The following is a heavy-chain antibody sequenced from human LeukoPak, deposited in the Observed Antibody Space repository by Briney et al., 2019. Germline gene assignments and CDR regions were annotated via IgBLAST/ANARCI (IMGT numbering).Heavy chain of an antibody. Sequence: SETLSLTRTVSRGSLSSYYWSWIRQPAGKGLEWIGRIYTSVSTNYNPSLKSRVTISVDKSKHQFSLKLSSVTAADTAVYYCAREGRVATIAPYYYYYMDVWGKGTTVSVSS. V-gene: IGHV4-4*07. D-gene: IGHD5-12*01. J-gene: IGHJ6*03. CDR3: AREGRVATIAPYYYYYMDV. CDR2: IYTSVST. CDR1: RGSLSSYY.